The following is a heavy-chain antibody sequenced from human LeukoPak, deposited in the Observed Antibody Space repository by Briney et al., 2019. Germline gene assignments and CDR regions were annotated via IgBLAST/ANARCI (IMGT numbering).Heavy chain of an antibody. V-gene: IGHV1-2*02. J-gene: IGHJ4*02. CDR3: ARVKDLDF. Sequence: ASVKVSCKASGYTFTGYYIHWVRQAPGQGLEWMGWINPNSGGTNYAQKFQGRVTMTRDTSISTAYMELRSLTSNDTAVYYCARVKDLDFWGQGTPVTVSS. CDR2: INPNSGGT. D-gene: IGHD2-15*01. CDR1: GYTFTGYY.